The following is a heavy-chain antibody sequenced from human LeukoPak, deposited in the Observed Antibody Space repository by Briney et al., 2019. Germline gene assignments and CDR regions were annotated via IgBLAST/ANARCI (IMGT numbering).Heavy chain of an antibody. CDR1: GGSFSGYY. D-gene: IGHD3-3*01. CDR2: INHSGST. Sequence: SETLSLTCAVYGGSFSGYYWSWIRQPPGKGLEWIGEINHSGSTNCNPSLKSRVTISVDTSKNQFSLKLSSVTAADTAVYYCARGGSITIFGVVSGYHNWFDPWGQGTLVTVSS. CDR3: ARGGSITIFGVVSGYHNWFDP. J-gene: IGHJ5*02. V-gene: IGHV4-34*01.